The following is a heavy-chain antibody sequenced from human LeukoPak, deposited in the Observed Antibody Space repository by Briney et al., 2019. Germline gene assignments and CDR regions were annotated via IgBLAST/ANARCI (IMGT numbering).Heavy chain of an antibody. Sequence: SETLSLTCTVSGGSISSGSYYWSWIRQPAGKGLEWIGRIYTSGSTNYNPSLKSRVTISVDTSKNQFSLKLSSVTAADTAVYYCARDLNTGIFDYWGQGTLVTVSS. V-gene: IGHV4-61*02. CDR1: GGSISSGSYY. CDR2: IYTSGST. CDR3: ARDLNTGIFDY. J-gene: IGHJ4*02. D-gene: IGHD2/OR15-2a*01.